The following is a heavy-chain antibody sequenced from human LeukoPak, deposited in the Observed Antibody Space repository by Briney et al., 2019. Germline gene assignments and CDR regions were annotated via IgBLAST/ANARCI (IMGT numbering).Heavy chain of an antibody. CDR2: INTDGTIT. J-gene: IGHJ4*02. CDR1: GFTFSSYW. V-gene: IGHV3-74*01. Sequence: GGSLRLSCAVSGFTFSSYWMHWVRQAPGKGLVWVSRINTDGTITHYAGSVKGRFTISRDNDKNMLHLQMTSMRADDTAVYYCSRSTFGQYDYWGQGTLVTVSS. CDR3: SRSTFGQYDY. D-gene: IGHD3-16*01.